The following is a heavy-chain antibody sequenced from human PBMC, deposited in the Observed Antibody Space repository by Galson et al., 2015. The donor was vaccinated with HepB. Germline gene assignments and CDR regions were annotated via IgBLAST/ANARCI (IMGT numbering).Heavy chain of an antibody. D-gene: IGHD6-13*01. V-gene: IGHV4-59*01. J-gene: IGHJ4*02. Sequence: ETLSLTCSVSSGPINTYYWSWIRQTPGKGLEWIGSMFHSGSSSYNPSLKSRVSMSLESSKNQFSLKLKSVTAADTAVYNCAREGPSGIDDYWGQGTLVTVSS. CDR3: AREGPSGIDDY. CDR1: SGPINTYY. CDR2: MFHSGSS.